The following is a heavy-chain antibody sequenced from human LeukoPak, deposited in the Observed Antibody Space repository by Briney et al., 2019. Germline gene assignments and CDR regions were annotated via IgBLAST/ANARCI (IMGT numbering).Heavy chain of an antibody. CDR1: GYTFTSYD. CDR2: MNPNSGNT. V-gene: IGHV1-8*01. J-gene: IGHJ5*02. CDR3: ASGGRYCSSTSCYIWFDP. Sequence: ASVKVSCKASGYTFTSYDINWVRQATGQGLEWMGWMNPNSGNTGYAQKSQGRVTMTRNTSISTAYMELSSLRSEDTAVYYCASGGRYCSSTSCYIWFDPWGQGTLVTVSS. D-gene: IGHD2-2*02.